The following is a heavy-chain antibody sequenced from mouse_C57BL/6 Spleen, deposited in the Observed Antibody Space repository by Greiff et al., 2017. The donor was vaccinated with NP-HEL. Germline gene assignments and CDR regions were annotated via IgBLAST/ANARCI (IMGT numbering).Heavy chain of an antibody. J-gene: IGHJ4*01. CDR1: GYTFTSYW. Sequence: VQLQQPGAELVKPGASVKLSCKASGYTFTSYWMHWVKQRPGQGLEWIGMIHPNSGSTNYNEKFKSKATLTVDKSSSTAYMQLSSLTSEDSAVYYCAREVASLEMDYWGQGTSVTVSS. CDR3: AREVASLEMDY. D-gene: IGHD6-1*01. CDR2: IHPNSGST. V-gene: IGHV1-64*01.